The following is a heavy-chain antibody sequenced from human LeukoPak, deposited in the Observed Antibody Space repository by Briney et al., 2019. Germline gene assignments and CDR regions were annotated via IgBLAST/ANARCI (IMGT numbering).Heavy chain of an antibody. J-gene: IGHJ6*03. CDR1: GYTFTSYD. V-gene: IGHV1-8*01. CDR3: ARSHYYYMDV. CDR2: MNPNTGHT. Sequence: GAPVKVSCKTSGYTFTSYDINWVRQAPGQGLEWMGWMNPNTGHTAYAHKFQGRVTMTRDSSITTAYMELSSLTYGDTATYYCARSHYYYMDVWGKGTTVTVSS.